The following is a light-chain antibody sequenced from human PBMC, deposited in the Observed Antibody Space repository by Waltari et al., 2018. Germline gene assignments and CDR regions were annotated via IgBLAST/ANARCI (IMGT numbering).Light chain of an antibody. CDR1: TSGIKS. CDR3: LVWHSTIDHQGV. Sequence: SYVVTQSPSVSVAPGETARITCGGDTSGIKSVHCYQQRPGQAPGLVISYDSDRPSGIPERFSGSNSGNTATLTISWVEAEDEADYYCLVWHSTIDHQGVFGGGTKLTVL. J-gene: IGLJ2*01. CDR2: YDS. V-gene: IGLV3-21*04.